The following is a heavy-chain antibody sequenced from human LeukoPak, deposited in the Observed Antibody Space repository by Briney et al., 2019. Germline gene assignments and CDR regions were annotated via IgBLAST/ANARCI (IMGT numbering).Heavy chain of an antibody. J-gene: IGHJ5*02. CDR3: ARSLQWFDP. V-gene: IGHV4-38-2*01. CDR2: IYHSGST. Sequence: SETLSLTCAVSGYSISSGYYWGRIRQPPGKGLEWIGSIYHSGSTYYNPSLKSRVTISVDTSKNQFSLKLSSVTAADTAVYYCARSLQWFDPWGQGTLVTVSS. CDR1: GYSISSGYY.